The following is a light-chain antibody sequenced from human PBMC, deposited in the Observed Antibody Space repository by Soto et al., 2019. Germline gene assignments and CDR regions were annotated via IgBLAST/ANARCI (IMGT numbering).Light chain of an antibody. Sequence: PGERGTLSCRASQSVSSGYLAWYQQKPGQAPRLLIYDVSSRATGIPDRFSGSGSGTDFTLTISRLEPEDFAVYYCQQYGGSPRTFGQGTKV. J-gene: IGKJ1*01. CDR3: QQYGGSPRT. CDR2: DVS. CDR1: QSVSSGY. V-gene: IGKV3-20*01.